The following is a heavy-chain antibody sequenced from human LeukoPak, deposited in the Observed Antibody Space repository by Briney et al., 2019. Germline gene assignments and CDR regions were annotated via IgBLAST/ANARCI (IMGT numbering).Heavy chain of an antibody. CDR2: ISYDGSNK. CDR1: GXTFSNYA. CDR3: ARARFGYNRGPFDY. V-gene: IGHV3-30-3*01. J-gene: IGHJ4*02. Sequence: PGGSLRLSCAASGXTFSNYAMHWVRQAPGKGLEWVTFISYDGSNKHYADSVQGRFTISRDNSKNTLYLQMNSLRPEDTAVYYCARARFGYNRGPFDYWGQGILVTVSS. D-gene: IGHD5-24*01.